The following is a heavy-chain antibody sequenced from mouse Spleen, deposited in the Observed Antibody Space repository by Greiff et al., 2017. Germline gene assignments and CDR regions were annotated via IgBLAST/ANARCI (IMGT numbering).Heavy chain of an antibody. CDR3: ARKMLFYFDY. Sequence: QVQLKQPGAELVRPGTSVKLSCKASGYTFTSYWMHWVKQRPGQGLEWIGVIDPSDSYTNYNQKFKGKATLTVDTSSSTAYMQLSSLTSEDSAVYYCARKMLFYFDYWGQGTTLTVSS. CDR2: IDPSDSYT. J-gene: IGHJ2*01. CDR1: GYTFTSYW. V-gene: IGHV1-59*01.